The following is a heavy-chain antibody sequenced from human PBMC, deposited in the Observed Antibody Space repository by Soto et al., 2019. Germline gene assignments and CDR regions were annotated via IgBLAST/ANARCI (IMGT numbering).Heavy chain of an antibody. CDR1: GYTFTSYA. J-gene: IGHJ4*02. Sequence: QVQLVQSGAEVKKPGASVKVSCKASGYTFTSYAMHWVRQAPGQRLEWMGWINAGSGNTKYSQKFQGRVTITRDTSASTAYMELSSLRSEDTAVYYCARARSGSYSNAFDYWGQGTLVTVSS. V-gene: IGHV1-3*01. CDR3: ARARSGSYSNAFDY. D-gene: IGHD1-26*01. CDR2: INAGSGNT.